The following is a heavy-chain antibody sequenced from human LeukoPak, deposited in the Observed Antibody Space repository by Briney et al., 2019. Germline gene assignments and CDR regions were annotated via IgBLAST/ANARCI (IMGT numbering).Heavy chain of an antibody. CDR1: GYTFTSYD. CDR3: ARSSAGDQDWYFDL. D-gene: IGHD6-13*01. V-gene: IGHV1-8*03. Sequence: AASVTVSCTASGYTFTSYDINWVRQATGQGLEWMGWMNPNSGNTGYAQKFQGRVTITRNTSISTAYMELGSLRSEDTAVYYCARSSAGDQDWYFDLWGRGTLVTVSS. CDR2: MNPNSGNT. J-gene: IGHJ2*01.